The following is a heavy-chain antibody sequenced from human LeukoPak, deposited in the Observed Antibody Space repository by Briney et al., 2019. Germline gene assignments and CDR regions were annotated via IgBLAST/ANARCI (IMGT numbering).Heavy chain of an antibody. CDR1: GGSLISNSYF. CDR2: IYYSGSI. CDR3: ASSYYYDISDY. D-gene: IGHD3-22*01. Sequence: PSETLSLTCTVSGGSLISNSYFWGWIRQPPGKGLDWIGIIYYSGSIYYNPSLKSRVTISVDTSKNQFSLKLSSVTAADTAVYYCASSYYYDISDYRGQGTLVTVSS. J-gene: IGHJ4*02. V-gene: IGHV4-39*01.